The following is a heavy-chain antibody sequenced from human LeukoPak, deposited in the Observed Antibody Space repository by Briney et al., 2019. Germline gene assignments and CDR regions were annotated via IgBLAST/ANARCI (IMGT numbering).Heavy chain of an antibody. D-gene: IGHD7-27*01. J-gene: IGHJ4*02. Sequence: PGGSLRLSCAASGFTVSSRYMIWVRQASGRGLEWVSVIYDAGDAHYADSVKGRFTISRDNSNSTLPLQMNSLRAEDTAVYYCARAPGPLGYWGQGIVVNV. CDR1: GFTVSSRY. CDR2: IYDAGDA. V-gene: IGHV3-53*01. CDR3: ARAPGPLGY.